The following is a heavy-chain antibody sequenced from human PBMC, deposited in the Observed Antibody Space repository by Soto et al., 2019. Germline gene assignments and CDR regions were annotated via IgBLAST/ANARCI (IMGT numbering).Heavy chain of an antibody. Sequence: QVQLVQSGAEVKKPGSSVKVSCKTSGVSFNNNGIGWVRQAPGHGRELMGGVSPPFRTSNYARKFQGRISITADASTGTVNMELSSLTSEDTAQYYCARVLYYGSGSYSPYGMDVWGQGTTVTVSS. CDR1: GVSFNNNG. D-gene: IGHD3-10*01. J-gene: IGHJ6*02. V-gene: IGHV1-69*01. CDR2: VSPPFRTS. CDR3: ARVLYYGSGSYSPYGMDV.